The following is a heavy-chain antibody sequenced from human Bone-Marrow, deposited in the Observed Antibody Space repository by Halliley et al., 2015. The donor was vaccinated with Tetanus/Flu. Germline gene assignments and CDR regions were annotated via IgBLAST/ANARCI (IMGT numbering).Heavy chain of an antibody. CDR1: GGSISNSY. CDR2: IFNSGNT. V-gene: IGHV4-59*08. CDR3: AKRGPAWHTAFDI. Sequence: LRLSCTVSGGSISNSYWNWIRQPPGKGLEWIGYIFNSGNTNYNPSLRSRVTISVDTSKNQFSLNLNSVTAADTAVYYCAKRGPAWHTAFDIWGQGTIVTVSS. J-gene: IGHJ3*02.